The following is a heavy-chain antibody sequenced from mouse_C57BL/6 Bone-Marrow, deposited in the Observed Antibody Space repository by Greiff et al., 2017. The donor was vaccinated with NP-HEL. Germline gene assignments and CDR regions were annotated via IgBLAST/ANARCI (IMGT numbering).Heavy chain of an antibody. D-gene: IGHD1-1*01. V-gene: IGHV14-4*01. CDR3: TRDYYGSPFAY. J-gene: IGHJ3*01. CDR1: GFNIKDDY. Sequence: VQLQQSGAELVRPGASVKLSCTASGFNIKDDYMHWVKQRPEQGLAWIGWIDPENGDTEYASKFQGKATITADTSSNTAYLQLSSLTSEDTAVYYCTRDYYGSPFAYWGQGTLVTVSA. CDR2: IDPENGDT.